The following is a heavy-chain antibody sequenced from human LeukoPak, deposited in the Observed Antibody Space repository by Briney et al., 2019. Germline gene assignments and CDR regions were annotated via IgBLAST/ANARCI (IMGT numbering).Heavy chain of an antibody. CDR1: GFTFGNYW. Sequence: SGGSLTLSCAASGFTFGNYWMHWVRHAPGKELVWVSRISRDGSNTNYADSVKGRFTISRDNAKSTLYLQMNSLRAEDTAVYFCSNFKSVAGTYYFDSWGQGTLVTVSS. D-gene: IGHD2-15*01. V-gene: IGHV3-74*01. CDR3: SNFKSVAGTYYFDS. J-gene: IGHJ4*02. CDR2: ISRDGSNT.